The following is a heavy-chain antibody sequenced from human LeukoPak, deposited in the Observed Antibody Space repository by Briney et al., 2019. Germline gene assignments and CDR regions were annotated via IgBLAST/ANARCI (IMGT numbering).Heavy chain of an antibody. CDR3: ARDPYYYGSGSYFDP. CDR2: ISGSGGST. V-gene: IGHV3-23*01. Sequence: GGSLRLSCAASGFTFSSYAMSWVRQAPGKGLEWVSAISGSGGSTYYADSVRGRFTISRDNSKNTLYLQMNSLRAEDTAVYYCARDPYYYGSGSYFDPWGQGTLVTVSS. CDR1: GFTFSSYA. J-gene: IGHJ5*02. D-gene: IGHD3-10*01.